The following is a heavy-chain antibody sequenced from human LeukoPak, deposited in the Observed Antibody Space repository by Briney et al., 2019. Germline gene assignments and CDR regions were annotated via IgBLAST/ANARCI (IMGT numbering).Heavy chain of an antibody. CDR1: GFTFRNYW. CDR2: INSDGSST. D-gene: IGHD3-3*01. CDR3: ARGHFGVATGY. Sequence: PGGSLRLSCAASGFTFRNYWMHWVRQAPGKGLVWVSRINSDGSSTSYADSVKGRFTISRDNAKNSLYLQMNSLRAEDTAVYYCARGHFGVATGYWGQGTLVTVSS. J-gene: IGHJ4*02. V-gene: IGHV3-74*01.